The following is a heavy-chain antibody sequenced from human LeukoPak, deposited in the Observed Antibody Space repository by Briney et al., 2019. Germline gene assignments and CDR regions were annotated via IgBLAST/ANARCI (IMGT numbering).Heavy chain of an antibody. CDR1: GFTFSSYA. V-gene: IGHV3-30*04. Sequence: PGGSLRLSCAASGFTFSSYAVHWVRQAPGKGLEWVAVISYDGGNKYYADSVKGRFTISRDNSNNTLYLQMNSLRAEDTAVYYCARASLRYCSSTSCYGGVDYWGQGTLVTVSS. J-gene: IGHJ4*02. D-gene: IGHD2-2*01. CDR3: ARASLRYCSSTSCYGGVDY. CDR2: ISYDGGNK.